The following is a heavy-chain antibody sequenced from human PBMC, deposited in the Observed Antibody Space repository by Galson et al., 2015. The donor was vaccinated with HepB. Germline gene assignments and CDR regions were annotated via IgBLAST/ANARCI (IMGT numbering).Heavy chain of an antibody. Sequence: SVKVSCKASGYTFSVYGITWARQAPGQGLEWMGWISAYNGNTKSAQKFQDRVTMTTDTSTSTAYMELRSLRSDDTAVYYCARSGAYYDILTGYADNDQWGQGTLVIVSS. D-gene: IGHD3-9*01. J-gene: IGHJ5*02. CDR2: ISAYNGNT. CDR1: GYTFSVYG. V-gene: IGHV1-18*01. CDR3: ARSGAYYDILTGYADNDQ.